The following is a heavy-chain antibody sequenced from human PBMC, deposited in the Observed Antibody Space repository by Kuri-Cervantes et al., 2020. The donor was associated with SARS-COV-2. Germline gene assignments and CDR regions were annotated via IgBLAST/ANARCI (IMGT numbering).Heavy chain of an antibody. J-gene: IGHJ6*02. CDR3: ARAVGDTPMGYGMDV. Sequence: ESLKISCTVSGGSISSSSYYWGRIRQPPGKGLEWIGSIYYSGSTQYNPSLKSRVTITVDTSKNQFSLKLSSVTAADTAVYYCARAVGDTPMGYGMDVWGQGTTVTVSS. CDR1: GGSISSSSYY. CDR2: IYYSGST. D-gene: IGHD5-18*01. V-gene: IGHV4-39*01.